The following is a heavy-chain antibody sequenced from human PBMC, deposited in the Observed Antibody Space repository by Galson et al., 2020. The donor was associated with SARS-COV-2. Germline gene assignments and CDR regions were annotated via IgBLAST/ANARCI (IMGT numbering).Heavy chain of an antibody. V-gene: IGHV3-33*01. Sequence: GESLKISCAASGFTFSSYGMHWVRQAPGKGLEWVAAIWYDGSNKYYADSVKGRFTISRDNSKNTLYLQMNSLRAEDTAVYYCARDIAVAGTPSQSGYWGQGTLVTVSS. CDR3: ARDIAVAGTPSQSGY. CDR1: GFTFSSYG. CDR2: IWYDGSNK. D-gene: IGHD6-19*01. J-gene: IGHJ4*02.